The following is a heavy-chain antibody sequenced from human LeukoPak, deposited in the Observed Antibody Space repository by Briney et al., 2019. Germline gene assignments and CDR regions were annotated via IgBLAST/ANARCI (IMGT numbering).Heavy chain of an antibody. CDR1: GGSISSYY. CDR3: ARDSGYDYKLEAFDI. D-gene: IGHD5-12*01. Sequence: SETLSLTCTVSGGSISSYYWSWIRQPPGKGLEWIGYIYYSGSTNYNPSLKSRVTISVDTSKNQFSLKLSSVTAADTAVYYCARDSGYDYKLEAFDIWGQGTMVTVSS. V-gene: IGHV4-59*01. J-gene: IGHJ3*02. CDR2: IYYSGST.